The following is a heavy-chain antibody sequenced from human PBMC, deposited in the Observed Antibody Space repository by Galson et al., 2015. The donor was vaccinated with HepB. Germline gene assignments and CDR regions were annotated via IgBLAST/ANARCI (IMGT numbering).Heavy chain of an antibody. CDR3: ARAFGYTSSRGLYAMGV. V-gene: IGHV3-48*02. Sequence: SLRLSCAASGLSFSTFRVNWVRQAPGKGLEWVAHIGSDGLTMKYADFVRGRFTISRDIAQKALFLQMNSLRDEDTAVYYCARAFGYTSSRGLYAMGVWGQGTTVTVSS. CDR1: GLSFSTFR. CDR2: IGSDGLTM. D-gene: IGHD5-18*01. J-gene: IGHJ6*02.